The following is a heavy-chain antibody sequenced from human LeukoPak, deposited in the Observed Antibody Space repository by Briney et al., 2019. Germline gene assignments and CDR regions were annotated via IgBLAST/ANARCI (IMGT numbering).Heavy chain of an antibody. CDR2: IYHSGSA. Sequence: SETLSLTCAVSGYSISSGYQWAWIRQSPVKGLEWIGSIYHSGSAHYNPSLKSRVTVSVETSKNQFSLKMYSVTAADTAVYYCARDPRWLTPDCTSTSCYENYFDPWGQGTLVTVSS. V-gene: IGHV4-38-2*02. CDR3: ARDPRWLTPDCTSTSCYENYFDP. J-gene: IGHJ5*02. D-gene: IGHD2-2*01. CDR1: GYSISSGYQ.